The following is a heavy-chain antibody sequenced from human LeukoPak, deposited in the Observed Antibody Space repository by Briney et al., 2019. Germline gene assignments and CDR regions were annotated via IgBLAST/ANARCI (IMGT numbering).Heavy chain of an antibody. CDR2: INSDGSST. CDR1: GFTFSSYW. V-gene: IGHV3-74*01. CDR3: AKGPPEGPFDY. J-gene: IGHJ4*02. Sequence: GGSLRLSCAASGFTFSSYWMHWVRQAPGKGLVWVSRINSDGSSTNYADSVKSRFSISRDNAKNTLYLQMNSLRAGDTAVYYCAKGPPEGPFDYWGQGTLVTVSS.